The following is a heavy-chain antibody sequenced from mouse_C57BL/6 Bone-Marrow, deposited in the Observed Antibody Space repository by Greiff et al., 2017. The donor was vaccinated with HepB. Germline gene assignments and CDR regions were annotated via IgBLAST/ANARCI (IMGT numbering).Heavy chain of an antibody. Sequence: VQLKESGPVLVKPGASVKMSCKASGYTFTDYYMNWVKQSHGKSLEWIGVINPDNGGTSYTQKFKGKATLTVDKSSSTAYMELNSLTSEDSAVYYCARKKTTVFDYWGQGTTLTVSS. CDR3: ARKKTTVFDY. CDR1: GYTFTDYY. J-gene: IGHJ2*01. V-gene: IGHV1-19*01. CDR2: INPDNGGT. D-gene: IGHD1-1*01.